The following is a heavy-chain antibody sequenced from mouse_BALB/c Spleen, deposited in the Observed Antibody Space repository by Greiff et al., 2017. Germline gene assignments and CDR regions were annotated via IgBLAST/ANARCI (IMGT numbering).Heavy chain of an antibody. V-gene: IGHV7-3*02. J-gene: IGHJ3*01. CDR3: ARGGWSWFAY. CDR1: GFTFTDYY. D-gene: IGHD1-1*02. Sequence: EVKVVESGGGLVQPGGSLRLSCATSGFTFTDYYMSWVRQPPGKALEWLGFIRNKANGYTTEYSASVKGRFTISRDNSQSILYLQMNTLRAEDSATYYCARGGWSWFAYWGQGTLVTVSA. CDR2: IRNKANGYTT.